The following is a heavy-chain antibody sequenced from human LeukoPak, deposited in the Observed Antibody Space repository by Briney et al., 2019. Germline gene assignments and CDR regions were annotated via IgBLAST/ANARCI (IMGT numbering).Heavy chain of an antibody. Sequence: GGSLRLSCAASGFTFSSYGMLWVRQAPGKGLEWVAVISYDGSNKYYADSVKGRFTISRDNSKNTLYLQMNSLRAEDTAVYYCAKDLSGSYAFDYWGQGTLVTVSS. CDR2: ISYDGSNK. CDR1: GFTFSSYG. V-gene: IGHV3-30*18. CDR3: AKDLSGSYAFDY. J-gene: IGHJ4*02. D-gene: IGHD1-26*01.